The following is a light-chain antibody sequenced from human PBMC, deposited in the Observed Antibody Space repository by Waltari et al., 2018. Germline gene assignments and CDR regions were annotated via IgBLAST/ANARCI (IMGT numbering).Light chain of an antibody. Sequence: QSALTQPPSASGSPGQSVTISCTGTSSDVGGYNYVSWYQQYPGRAPKLMIYEVTKRPSGVPDPFSGSKSGNPASLTVSGLQADDEADYYCSSYAGSNNYWVFGGGTTLTVL. CDR2: EVT. J-gene: IGLJ3*02. V-gene: IGLV2-8*01. CDR3: SSYAGSNNYWV. CDR1: SSDVGGYNY.